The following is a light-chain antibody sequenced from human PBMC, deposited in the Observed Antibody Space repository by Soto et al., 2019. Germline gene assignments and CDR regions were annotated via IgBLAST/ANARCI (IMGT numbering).Light chain of an antibody. J-gene: IGKJ1*01. CDR2: LGS. V-gene: IGKV2-28*01. CDR1: QSLLHSSGYNY. Sequence: DIVMTQYPLSLRVTPGEPASISCRSSQSLLHSSGYNYLHWYLQKPGQSPQLLISLGSDRASGVPDRFSGSGSGTDFTLKITRVEAEDVGVYYCMQPLQTPWTFGQGTKVDIK. CDR3: MQPLQTPWT.